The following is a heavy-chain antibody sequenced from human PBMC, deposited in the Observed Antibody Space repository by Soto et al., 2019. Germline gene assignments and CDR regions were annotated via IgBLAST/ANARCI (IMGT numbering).Heavy chain of an antibody. CDR2: ISSSSSTI. D-gene: IGHD3-10*01. CDR1: GFTFSSYS. J-gene: IGHJ4*02. Sequence: WGSLRLSCASSGFTFSSYSMNWVRQAPGKGLEWVSYISSSSSTIYYADSVEGRFTISRDNAKNSLYLQMNSLRAEDTAVYYCARDLWFGELPNYAYWGQGTLVTVSS. CDR3: ARDLWFGELPNYAY. V-gene: IGHV3-48*01.